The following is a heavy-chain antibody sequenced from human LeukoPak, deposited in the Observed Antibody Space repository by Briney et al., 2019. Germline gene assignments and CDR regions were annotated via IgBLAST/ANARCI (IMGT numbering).Heavy chain of an antibody. D-gene: IGHD3-9*01. CDR2: IYNGGST. J-gene: IGHJ3*02. Sequence: SQTLPLTCTVSGGSISSGGYYWNWIRQPPGKGLEWIGYIYNGGSTYRNPSLKSRVTISVVRSTNQSSLKLTSVTAADTAVYYCARGDYDILTGDHDAFDIWGQGTMVTVSS. CDR3: ARGDYDILTGDHDAFDI. V-gene: IGHV4-30-2*01. CDR1: GGSISSGGYY.